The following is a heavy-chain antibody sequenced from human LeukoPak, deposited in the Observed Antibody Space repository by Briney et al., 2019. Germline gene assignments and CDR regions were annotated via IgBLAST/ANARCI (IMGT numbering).Heavy chain of an antibody. CDR1: GGSIGSSSYY. V-gene: IGHV4-39*01. CDR3: ARPEVGATRGLHY. D-gene: IGHD1-26*01. J-gene: IGHJ4*02. CDR2: ISYSGST. Sequence: ASETLSLSCTVSGGSIGSSSYYWGWIRQSPGKGLEWIGSISYSGSTCYNPSLKSRVTISVDTSKNQFSLKLSSVTAADTAVYYCARPEVGATRGLHYWGQGTLVTVSS.